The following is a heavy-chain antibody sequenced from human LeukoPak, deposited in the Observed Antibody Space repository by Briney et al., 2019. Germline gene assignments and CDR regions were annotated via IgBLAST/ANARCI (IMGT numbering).Heavy chain of an antibody. J-gene: IGHJ4*02. CDR3: AREVAGFDY. Sequence: GGSLRLSCAASGFTFSNAWMNWVRQAPGKGLEWVSYISSSSSTIYYADSVKGRFTISRDNAKNSLSLQMNSLRAEDTAVYYCAREVAGFDYWGQGTLVTVSS. CDR2: ISSSSSTI. V-gene: IGHV3-48*01. D-gene: IGHD6-19*01. CDR1: GFTFSNAW.